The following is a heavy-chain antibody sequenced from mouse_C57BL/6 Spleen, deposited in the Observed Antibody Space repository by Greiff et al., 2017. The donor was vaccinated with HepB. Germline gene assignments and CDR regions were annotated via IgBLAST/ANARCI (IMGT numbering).Heavy chain of an antibody. CDR1: GYTFTSYW. D-gene: IGHD2-2*01. V-gene: IGHV1-64*01. CDR2: IHPNSGST. Sequence: QVQLQQPGAELVKPGASVKLSCKASGYTFTSYWMHWVKQRPGQGLEWIGMIHPNSGSTNYNEKFKSKATLTVDNSSSTAYMQLSSLTSEDSAVYYCAPWLPAWFAYWGQGTLVTVSA. CDR3: APWLPAWFAY. J-gene: IGHJ3*01.